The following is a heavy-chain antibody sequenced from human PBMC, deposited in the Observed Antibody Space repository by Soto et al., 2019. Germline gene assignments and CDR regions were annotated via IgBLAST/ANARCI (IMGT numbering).Heavy chain of an antibody. V-gene: IGHV3-23*01. CDR3: AKGRGGSGSLTPRVDF. Sequence: EVQLLESGGGLVQPGGSLRLSCAASGFTFNNYAMTWVRQAPGKGLEWVSAISGGGDTTSYADSVKGRFNVSRDGAKNTLYLQMSSLRAEDTAVYYCAKGRGGSGSLTPRVDFWGQGTLVTVSS. CDR2: ISGGGDTT. D-gene: IGHD3-10*01. CDR1: GFTFNNYA. J-gene: IGHJ4*02.